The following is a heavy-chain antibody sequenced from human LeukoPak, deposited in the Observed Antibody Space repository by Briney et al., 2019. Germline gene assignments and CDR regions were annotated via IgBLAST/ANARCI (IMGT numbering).Heavy chain of an antibody. CDR1: GYTFTGYY. CDR2: INPNNGAT. J-gene: IGHJ3*01. D-gene: IGHD4-23*01. CDR3: ARPLAMLGNDCFHL. V-gene: IGHV1-2*07. Sequence: ASVKVSCKASGYTFTGYYLHWMRQAPGQGLEWMGWINPNNGATNYAHKFQGRITVTRDTSITTGYMELSRLRSDDTAVYYCARPLAMLGNDCFHLWGQGTLVTVSS.